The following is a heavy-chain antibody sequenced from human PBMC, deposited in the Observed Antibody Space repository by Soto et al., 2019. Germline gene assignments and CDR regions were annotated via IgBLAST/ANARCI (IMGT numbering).Heavy chain of an antibody. CDR1: GFSLSTSGVG. J-gene: IGHJ4*02. Sequence: QITLKESGPTLVKPTQPLTLTCTFSGFSLSTSGVGVGWIRPPPEKALEWLALIYWDDDKRYSPSLESRLTITNDTSKDQVVLTMTNMDPVGKATYYWAHRPTSPLTTAIDFWGQGTLVTGSS. CDR2: IYWDDDK. CDR3: AHRPTSPLTTAIDF. V-gene: IGHV2-5*02. D-gene: IGHD4-17*01.